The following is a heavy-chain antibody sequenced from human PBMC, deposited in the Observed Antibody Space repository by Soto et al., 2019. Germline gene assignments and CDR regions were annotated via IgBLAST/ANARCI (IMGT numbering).Heavy chain of an antibody. J-gene: IGHJ4*02. V-gene: IGHV3-7*04. CDR1: GFTFSNYW. Sequence: EVQLVESGGGLVQPGGSLRLSCAASGFTFSNYWMSWVRQAPGKGLEWVANIKQDGSEKYYVDSVKGRFTISRDNAKKSLYMQMNSLRAEDTAVYYCARDRADYYDSSGYPLGYWGQGTLVTVSS. CDR2: IKQDGSEK. D-gene: IGHD3-22*01. CDR3: ARDRADYYDSSGYPLGY.